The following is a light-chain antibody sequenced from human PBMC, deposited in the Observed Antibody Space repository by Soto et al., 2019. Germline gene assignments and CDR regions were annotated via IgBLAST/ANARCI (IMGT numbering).Light chain of an antibody. CDR3: SAYGGYCNYV. V-gene: IGLV2-8*01. Sequence: HSVLTQPPSASGSPGQSVTISCTGTSSDVGGYNYVSWYQQYPGKAPKLMIYEVNKRPSGVPDRFSGSKSGNTASLTVSGLQAEDEADYYGSAYGGYCNYVIGPGTKVPV. J-gene: IGLJ1*01. CDR1: SSDVGGYNY. CDR2: EVN.